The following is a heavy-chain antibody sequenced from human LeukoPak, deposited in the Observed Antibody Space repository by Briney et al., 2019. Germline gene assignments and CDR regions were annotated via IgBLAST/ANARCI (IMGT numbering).Heavy chain of an antibody. V-gene: IGHV1-69*04. D-gene: IGHD1-1*01. CDR1: GGTFRRYG. J-gene: IGHJ6*02. CDR3: GRFVQYGMDV. Sequence: SVKVSCKASGGTFRRYGIGWVRPAPGQGLEWMGRIIPILDIANYPQKFQGRVTITADKSTSTAYMELSSLRSEDTAVYYCGRFVQYGMDVWGQGTTVTVSS. CDR2: IIPILDIA.